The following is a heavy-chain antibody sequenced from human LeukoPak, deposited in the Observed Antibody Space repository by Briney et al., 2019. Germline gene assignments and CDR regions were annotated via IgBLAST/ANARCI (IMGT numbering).Heavy chain of an antibody. J-gene: IGHJ6*02. Sequence: SGPALVKPTQTLTLTCALSGFSLNTNGMCLSWICQSPGKALEWLARIDWGDAKYYSPSLKTRLTISKDTSKNQVVLTMTNMDPLDTGTYYCARILKAGGSYYYGLDVWGPGTTVTVSS. CDR3: ARILKAGGSYYYGLDV. V-gene: IGHV2-70*11. D-gene: IGHD6-25*01. CDR1: GFSLNTNGMC. CDR2: IDWGDAK.